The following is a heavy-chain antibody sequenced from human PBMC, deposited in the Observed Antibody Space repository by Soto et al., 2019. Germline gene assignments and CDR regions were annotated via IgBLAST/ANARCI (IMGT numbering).Heavy chain of an antibody. Sequence: LSLTFAISGDSVSSNSAAWNWIRQSPSRGLEWLGRTYYRSKWYNDYAVSVKSRITINPDTSKNQFSLQLNSVTPEDTAVYYCASGPSTIFGVSRYYFDYWGQGTLVTVSS. J-gene: IGHJ4*02. D-gene: IGHD3-3*01. V-gene: IGHV6-1*01. CDR2: TYYRSKWYN. CDR1: GDSVSSNSAA. CDR3: ASGPSTIFGVSRYYFDY.